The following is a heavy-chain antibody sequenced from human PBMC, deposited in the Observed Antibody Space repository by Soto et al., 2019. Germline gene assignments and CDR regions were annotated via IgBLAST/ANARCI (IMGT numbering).Heavy chain of an antibody. Sequence: DAQLVESGGGLVQPGKSLRISCVASGFTFDDHTMHWVRQAPGRGLEWVSCISWNSGIIGYADSVKGRFTISRDNAKNALYLRMDSLRPEDTAGDYCTKDTHSPSGYFEAFDVWGKGTKVTVSS. CDR3: TKDTHSPSGYFEAFDV. CDR1: GFTFDDHT. V-gene: IGHV3-9*01. J-gene: IGHJ3*01. D-gene: IGHD3-22*01. CDR2: ISWNSGII.